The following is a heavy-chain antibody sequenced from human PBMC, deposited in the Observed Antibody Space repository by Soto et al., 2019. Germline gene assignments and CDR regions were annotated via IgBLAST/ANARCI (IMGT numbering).Heavy chain of an antibody. D-gene: IGHD4-17*01. CDR3: ARLDYVDYKTFDI. CDR2: SYYSGST. Sequence: QVQLQESGPGLVKPSETLSLTCTVSGGSISSYYWSWIRQPQGKGLEWIGYSYYSGSTNYNPSLKGRFAISVDTSKNQFSLKLSCVTAADKAVYYCARLDYVDYKTFDIWGQGTMVTVSS. V-gene: IGHV4-59*01. CDR1: GGSISSYY. J-gene: IGHJ3*02.